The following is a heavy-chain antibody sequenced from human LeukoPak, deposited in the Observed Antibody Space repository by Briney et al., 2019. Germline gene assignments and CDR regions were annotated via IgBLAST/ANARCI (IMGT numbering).Heavy chain of an antibody. CDR2: ISSSGSTI. J-gene: IGHJ3*02. CDR1: GFTFSDYY. Sequence: KPGGSLRLSGAASGFTFSDYYMSWIRQAPGKGLEWVSYISSSGSTIYYADSVKGRFTISRDNAKNSLYLQMNSLRAEDTAVYYCARDLRYYDFWSGYYRSRDAFDIWGQGTMVTVSS. CDR3: ARDLRYYDFWSGYYRSRDAFDI. D-gene: IGHD3-3*01. V-gene: IGHV3-11*04.